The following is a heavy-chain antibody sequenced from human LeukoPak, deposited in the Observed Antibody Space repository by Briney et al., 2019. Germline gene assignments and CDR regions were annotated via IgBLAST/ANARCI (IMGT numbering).Heavy chain of an antibody. Sequence: SETLSLTCAVYGGSFSGYYWSWIRQPPGKGLEWIGEINHSGSTNYNPSLKSRVTISVETSKNQFSLKLSSVTAADTAVYYCAREYSSSSLPFDYWGQGTLVTVSS. CDR1: GGSFSGYY. CDR3: AREYSSSSLPFDY. J-gene: IGHJ4*02. V-gene: IGHV4-34*01. D-gene: IGHD6-6*01. CDR2: INHSGST.